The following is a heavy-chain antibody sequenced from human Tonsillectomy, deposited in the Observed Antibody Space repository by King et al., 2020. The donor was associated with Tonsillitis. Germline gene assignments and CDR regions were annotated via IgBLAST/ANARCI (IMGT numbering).Heavy chain of an antibody. CDR2: IIPIFGKA. CDR3: ARDRGYQPSPLDY. J-gene: IGHJ4*02. D-gene: IGHD6-13*01. CDR1: GGTSISYA. V-gene: IGHV1-69*01. Sequence: VQLVESGAEVKKPGSSVKVSCKASGGTSISYAITWVRQAPGQGLEWVGGIIPIFGKAKYAQKFQGRVTITADESTSTVYMELSSLRSEDTAIYYCARDRGYQPSPLDYWGQGTLVTVSS.